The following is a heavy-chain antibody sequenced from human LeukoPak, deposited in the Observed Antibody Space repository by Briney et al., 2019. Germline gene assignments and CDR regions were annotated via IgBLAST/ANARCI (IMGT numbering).Heavy chain of an antibody. D-gene: IGHD2-2*01. CDR1: GYTFTSYG. J-gene: IGHJ4*02. Sequence: ASVKVSCKASGYTFTSYGISWVRQAPGQGLEWMGWISAYNGNTNYAQKLQGRVTMTTDTSTSTAYMELRSLRSDDTAVYYCARDGGYCSSTSCYSGPDYWGQGTLVTVSS. V-gene: IGHV1-18*01. CDR3: ARDGGYCSSTSCYSGPDY. CDR2: ISAYNGNT.